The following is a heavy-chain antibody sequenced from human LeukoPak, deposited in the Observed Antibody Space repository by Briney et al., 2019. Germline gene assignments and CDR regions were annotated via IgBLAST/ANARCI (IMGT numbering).Heavy chain of an antibody. D-gene: IGHD3-10*01. CDR1: GFTFSSYG. V-gene: IGHV3-30*02. J-gene: IGHJ4*02. Sequence: PGGSLRLSCAASGFTFSSYGMHWVRQAPGKGLEWVAFIRYDGSNKYYADSVKGRFTISRDNSKNTLYLQMNSLRAEDTAVYYCAKDRLLWFRELLPPYYFDYWGQGTLVTVSS. CDR3: AKDRLLWFRELLPPYYFDY. CDR2: IRYDGSNK.